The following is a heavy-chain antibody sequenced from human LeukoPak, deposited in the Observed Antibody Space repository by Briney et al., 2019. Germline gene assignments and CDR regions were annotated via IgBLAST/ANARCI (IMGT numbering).Heavy chain of an antibody. V-gene: IGHV3-48*04. Sequence: PGGSLRLSCAASGFTFSSYAMSWVRQAPGKGLEWISYISDDLSTIHCAASVKGRFTISRDNARNSLYLQMDSLGAEDTAVYFCARARGGRTYSETGGYPVFDNWGQGTLVTVSS. CDR2: ISDDLSTI. D-gene: IGHD2-8*02. CDR3: ARARGGRTYSETGGYPVFDN. CDR1: GFTFSSYA. J-gene: IGHJ4*02.